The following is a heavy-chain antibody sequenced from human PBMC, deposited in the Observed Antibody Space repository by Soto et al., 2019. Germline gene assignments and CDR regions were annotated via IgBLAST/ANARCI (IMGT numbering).Heavy chain of an antibody. Sequence: QVQLVQSGAEVKKPGSSVKVSCKASGGTFSSYAISWVRQAPGQGLEWMGGIIPIFGTANYAQKFQGRVTITADESTSTAYMELSSLRSEDTAVYYCAREPLRVGPAAIPLNYCGMDVWGQGTTVTVSS. J-gene: IGHJ6*02. V-gene: IGHV1-69*01. CDR2: IIPIFGTA. CDR1: GGTFSSYA. D-gene: IGHD2-2*02. CDR3: AREPLRVGPAAIPLNYCGMDV.